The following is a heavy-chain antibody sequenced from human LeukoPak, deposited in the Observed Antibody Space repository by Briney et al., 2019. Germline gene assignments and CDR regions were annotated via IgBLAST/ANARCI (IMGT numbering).Heavy chain of an antibody. CDR3: ARDSPIYGMDV. D-gene: IGHD5-24*01. CDR1: GFTASSNY. J-gene: IGHJ6*02. Sequence: GGSLRLSCAASGFTASSNYMSWVRQAPGKGLEWVSVIYSGGSTYYADSVKGRFTISRDNSKNTLYLQMNSLRAEDTAVYYCARDSPIYGMDVWGQGTTVTVSS. V-gene: IGHV3-66*01. CDR2: IYSGGST.